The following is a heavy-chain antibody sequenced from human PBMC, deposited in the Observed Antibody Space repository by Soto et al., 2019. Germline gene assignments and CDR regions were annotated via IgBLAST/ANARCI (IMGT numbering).Heavy chain of an antibody. Sequence: GASVKVSCKASGGTFSSYAISWVRQAPGQGLEWMGGIIPIFGTANYAQKFQGRVTITADESTSTAYMELSSLRSEDTAIYYCARGFPATFRDYWYFYLWGRGTLVTVSS. J-gene: IGHJ2*01. CDR2: IIPIFGTA. CDR1: GGTFSSYA. V-gene: IGHV1-69*13. CDR3: ARGFPATFRDYWYFYL.